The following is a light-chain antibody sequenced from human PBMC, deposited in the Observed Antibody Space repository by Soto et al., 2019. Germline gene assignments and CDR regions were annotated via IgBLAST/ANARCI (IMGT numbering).Light chain of an antibody. CDR3: QHYGSSPPVT. CDR1: QTTSGKY. Sequence: EIVMTQSLGALSLSPCEGAALSWRTSQTTSGKYLAWYQQRPGLAPRLLVYGASRRATGIPDRFRGSGSGTEFTLTISGLEPEDFAVYFCQHYGSSPPVTFGQGTRLEIK. CDR2: GAS. V-gene: IGKV3-20*01. J-gene: IGKJ5*01.